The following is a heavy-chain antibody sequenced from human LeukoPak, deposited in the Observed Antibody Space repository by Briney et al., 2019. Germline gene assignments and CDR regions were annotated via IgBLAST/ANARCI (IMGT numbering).Heavy chain of an antibody. Sequence: GGSLRLSCAASGLTLSNYGMNWVRQAPGKGLEWFSYISSSGTNIFHADSVKGRFTISRDNAKNSVYLQMNSLRDEDTAVYYCARGERTVTTGFDPWGQGTLVTVSS. D-gene: IGHD4-17*01. J-gene: IGHJ5*02. V-gene: IGHV3-48*03. CDR2: ISSSGTNI. CDR3: ARGERTVTTGFDP. CDR1: GLTLSNYG.